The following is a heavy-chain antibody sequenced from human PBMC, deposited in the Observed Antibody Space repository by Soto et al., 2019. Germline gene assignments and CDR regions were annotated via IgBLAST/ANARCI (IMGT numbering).Heavy chain of an antibody. D-gene: IGHD2-15*01. CDR2: ISGSGGST. V-gene: IGHV3-23*01. CDR1: GFTFSSYA. CDR3: AKVIVVVVAATPGGYYFDY. J-gene: IGHJ4*02. Sequence: EVQLLESGGGLVQPGGSLRLSCAASGFTFSSYAMSWVRQAPGKGLEWVSAISGSGGSTYYADSVKGRSTISRDNSKNTLYLQMNSLRAEDTAVYYCAKVIVVVVAATPGGYYFDYWGQGTLVTVSS.